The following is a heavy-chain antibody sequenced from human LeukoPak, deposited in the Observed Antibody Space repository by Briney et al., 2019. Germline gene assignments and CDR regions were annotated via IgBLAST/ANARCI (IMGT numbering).Heavy chain of an antibody. CDR3: ARVGGDDSTGHYSVDY. CDR1: GYSITSTYW. Sequence: SETLSLTCAVSGYSITSTYWWGWIWQTPGRGLEWIGSLHHSGSTSYSPSLKSRVTISVDTSKNQFSLRLSSVTAADTAVYYCARVGGDDSTGHYSVDYWGQGTLVTVSS. CDR2: LHHSGST. D-gene: IGHD3-22*01. V-gene: IGHV4-38-2*01. J-gene: IGHJ4*02.